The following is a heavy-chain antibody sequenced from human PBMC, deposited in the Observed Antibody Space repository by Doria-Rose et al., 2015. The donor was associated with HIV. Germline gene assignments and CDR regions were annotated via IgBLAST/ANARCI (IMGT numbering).Heavy chain of an antibody. Sequence: QLQESGPGLVKPSETLSLTCTVSGDSIHNSYWTWVRQAAGKGLEWVGRIYSTGSTNYNPSLQSRVTISIDTSRSQFSLSLRSVTAADTAFYFCARDRGDYWGQGALVTVTS. CDR1: GDSIHNSY. J-gene: IGHJ4*02. CDR2: IYSTGST. CDR3: ARDRGDY. V-gene: IGHV4-4*07.